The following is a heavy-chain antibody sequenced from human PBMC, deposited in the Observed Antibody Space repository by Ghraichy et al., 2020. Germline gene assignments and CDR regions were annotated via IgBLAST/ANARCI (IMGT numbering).Heavy chain of an antibody. J-gene: IGHJ3*01. Sequence: SETLSLTCTVSGGSISSFHWSWLRQPPGKGLEWIGYIYYSGSTNYNPSLKSRVTISVDTPKNQFSLKLNSVTAADTAVYYCARHGEQQLVHYAFDVWGQGTMVTVSS. V-gene: IGHV4-59*08. CDR1: GGSISSFH. D-gene: IGHD6-13*01. CDR3: ARHGEQQLVHYAFDV. CDR2: IYYSGST.